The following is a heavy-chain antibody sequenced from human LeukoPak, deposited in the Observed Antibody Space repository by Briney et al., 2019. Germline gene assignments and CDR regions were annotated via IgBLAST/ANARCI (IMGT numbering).Heavy chain of an antibody. CDR3: ARDGPRIAALGEDFDY. CDR2: INPSGGST. CDR1: VYTFTIYY. Sequence: ASVTVSFTASVYTFTIYYMHWVRHAPGQGLERIGIINPSGGSTSYAHKFQSRVTITTDTSTSTVYMELSSLRSEDTAVYYCARDGPRIAALGEDFDYWGQGTLVTVSS. D-gene: IGHD6-6*01. V-gene: IGHV1-46*01. J-gene: IGHJ4*02.